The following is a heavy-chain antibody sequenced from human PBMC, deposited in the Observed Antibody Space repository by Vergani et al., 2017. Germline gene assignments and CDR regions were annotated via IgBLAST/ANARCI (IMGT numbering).Heavy chain of an antibody. Sequence: QVRLVESGGGVVQPGRSLRLSCAASGFSFTSYGMHWVRQPPGKGLEWVATISFVGNKKDNTEAVRGRFTISRDSSKTLYLQMDSLRVEDTAMYFCARDLSYSTAWPFFDSRGQGTLVTVSS. CDR3: ARDLSYSTAWPFFDS. V-gene: IGHV3-30*03. CDR1: GFSFTSYG. J-gene: IGHJ4*02. CDR2: ISFVGNKK. D-gene: IGHD4-11*01.